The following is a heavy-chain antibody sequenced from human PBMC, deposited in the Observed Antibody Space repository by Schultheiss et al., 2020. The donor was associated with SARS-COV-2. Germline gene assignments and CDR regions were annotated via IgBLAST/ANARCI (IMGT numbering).Heavy chain of an antibody. CDR2: ISWNSGSI. CDR3: AKDNGQYYYDSSGYYGSFQH. V-gene: IGHV3-9*01. D-gene: IGHD3-22*01. Sequence: SLKISCAASGFTFDDYAMHWVRQAPGKGLEWVSGISWNSGSIGYADSVKGRFTISRDNAKNSLYLQMNSLRAEDTALYYCAKDNGQYYYDSSGYYGSFQHWGQGTLVTVSS. J-gene: IGHJ1*01. CDR1: GFTFDDYA.